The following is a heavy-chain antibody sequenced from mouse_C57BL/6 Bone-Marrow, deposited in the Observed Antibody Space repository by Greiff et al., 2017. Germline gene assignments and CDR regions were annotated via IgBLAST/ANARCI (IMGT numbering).Heavy chain of an antibody. D-gene: IGHD2-10*02. V-gene: IGHV5-17*01. CDR2: ISSGSSTI. CDR3: ARRYGNYAYFDV. J-gene: IGHJ1*03. Sequence: DVMLVESGGGLVKPGGSLKLSCAASGFTFSDYGMHWVRQAPEKGLEWVAYISSGSSTIYYADTVKGRFTISRDNAKNTLFLQMTSLRSEDTAMYYCARRYGNYAYFDVWGTGTTVTVAS. CDR1: GFTFSDYG.